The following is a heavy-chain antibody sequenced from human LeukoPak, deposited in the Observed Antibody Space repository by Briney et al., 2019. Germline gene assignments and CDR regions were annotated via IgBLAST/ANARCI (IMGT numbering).Heavy chain of an antibody. CDR1: GGSISSSSYY. CDR2: IYYSGST. Sequence: SETLSLTCTVSGGSISSSSYYWGWIRQPPGEGLEWIGSIYYSGSTYYNPSLKSRVTISVDTSKNQFSLKLSSVTAADTAVYYYARHLSPAIFGVVRPYYYYYYYMDVWGKGTTVTVSS. CDR3: ARHLSPAIFGVVRPYYYYYYYMDV. J-gene: IGHJ6*03. V-gene: IGHV4-39*01. D-gene: IGHD3-3*01.